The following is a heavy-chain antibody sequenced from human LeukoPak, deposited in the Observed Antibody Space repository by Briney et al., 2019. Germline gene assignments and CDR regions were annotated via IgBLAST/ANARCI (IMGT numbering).Heavy chain of an antibody. CDR1: GLSFSNYG. Sequence: GGSLRLSCAASGLSFSNYGMHWVRQAPGKGLEWVTFIRYDESGKYYADSVKGRFTISRDNSKNTLYLQMNSLRPEDTAVYYCAKISQPRLGSGYHSRVYYHMNVWGKGTTVIVSS. D-gene: IGHD3-3*01. V-gene: IGHV3-30*02. CDR2: IRYDESGK. J-gene: IGHJ6*03. CDR3: AKISQPRLGSGYHSRVYYHMNV.